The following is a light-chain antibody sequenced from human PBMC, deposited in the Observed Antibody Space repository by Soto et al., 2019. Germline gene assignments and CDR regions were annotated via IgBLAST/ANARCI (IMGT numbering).Light chain of an antibody. V-gene: IGKV3-20*01. CDR2: GAS. CDR3: QQYGSSPLYT. J-gene: IGKJ2*01. Sequence: EIVLTQSPGTLSLSPGERATLSCRASQTVTNDYLAWYQQKPGQAPRLLIFGASSRATGIPDRFGGSGSGTDFTLTISSLEPDDFAVYYCQQYGSSPLYTFGQGTKLEI. CDR1: QTVTNDY.